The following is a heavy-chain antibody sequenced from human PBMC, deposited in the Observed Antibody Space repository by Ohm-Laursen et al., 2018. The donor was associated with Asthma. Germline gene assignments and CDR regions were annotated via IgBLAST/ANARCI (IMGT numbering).Heavy chain of an antibody. Sequence: GSLRLSCAASGFTFRNYAMTWVRQAPGKGLEWVSTISLGGGGTCFADSVRGRFTISRDNSNNMLYLHMNSLRADDTAVYYCAKDEYSTTLGVGAFDFWGQGTMVTVSS. D-gene: IGHD6-13*01. CDR2: ISLGGGGT. CDR1: GFTFRNYA. V-gene: IGHV3-23*01. CDR3: AKDEYSTTLGVGAFDF. J-gene: IGHJ3*01.